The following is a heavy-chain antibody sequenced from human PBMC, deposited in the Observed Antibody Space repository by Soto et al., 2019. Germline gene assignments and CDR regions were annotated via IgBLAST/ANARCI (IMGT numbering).Heavy chain of an antibody. D-gene: IGHD3-10*01. J-gene: IGHJ6*02. Sequence: EVQLVESGGGLVKPGGSLRLSCAASGFTFSSYSMNWVRQAPGKGLEWVSSISSSSSYIYYADSVKGRFTISRDNAENSLYLQMNSLRAEDTAVYYCASGRVRSGGMDVWGQGTTVTVSS. CDR3: ASGRVRSGGMDV. V-gene: IGHV3-21*01. CDR1: GFTFSSYS. CDR2: ISSSSSYI.